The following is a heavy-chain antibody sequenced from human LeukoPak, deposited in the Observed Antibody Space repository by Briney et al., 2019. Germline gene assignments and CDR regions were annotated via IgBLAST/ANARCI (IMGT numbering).Heavy chain of an antibody. CDR3: ARGSVWGSYRPEYFDY. D-gene: IGHD3-16*02. CDR1: GFTVSRNY. Sequence: GGSLRLSCAASGFTVSRNYMSWVRQAPGKGLEWVSVIYSGGSTYYADSVKGRFTISRDNSKNTLYLQMNSLRAEDTAVYYCARGSVWGSYRPEYFDYWGQGTLVTVSS. CDR2: IYSGGST. J-gene: IGHJ4*02. V-gene: IGHV3-66*01.